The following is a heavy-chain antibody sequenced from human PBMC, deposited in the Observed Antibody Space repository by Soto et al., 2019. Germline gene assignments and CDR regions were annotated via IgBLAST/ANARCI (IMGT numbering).Heavy chain of an antibody. CDR2: INPSGGST. J-gene: IGHJ6*02. CDR3: AREASSSSWTVSGMDV. Sequence: RASVKVSCKASGYTFTSYYMHWVRQAPGQGLEWMGIINPSGGSTSYAQKFQGRVTMTRDTSTSTVYMELSSLRSEDTAVYYCAREASSSSWTVSGMDVWGQGTTVTVSS. CDR1: GYTFTSYY. V-gene: IGHV1-46*01. D-gene: IGHD6-13*01.